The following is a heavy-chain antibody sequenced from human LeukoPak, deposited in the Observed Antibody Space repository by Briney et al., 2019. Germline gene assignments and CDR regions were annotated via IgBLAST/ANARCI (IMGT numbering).Heavy chain of an antibody. CDR2: IWYDGSNK. D-gene: IGHD4-17*01. J-gene: IGHJ5*02. Sequence: GGSLRLSCAASGFTFSSYGMHWVRQAPGKGLEWVAVIWYDGSNKYYADSVKGRFTISRDNSKNTLYLQMNSLRAEDTAVYYCARVGDYGDYGNWFDPWGQGTLVTVSS. CDR1: GFTFSSYG. V-gene: IGHV3-33*01. CDR3: ARVGDYGDYGNWFDP.